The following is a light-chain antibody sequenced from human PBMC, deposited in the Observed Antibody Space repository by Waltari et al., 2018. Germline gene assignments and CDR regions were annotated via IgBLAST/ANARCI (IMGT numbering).Light chain of an antibody. Sequence: DIVMTQSPDFLPVSLGESATISCRSSQSVFPSSTYGNAIAWFQQRPGQPPNLLIYWTSTRESGVPDRFSGSGSGTDFTLTISSLQAEDVAVYYCQQYYSIPYTFGPGTKLEIK. V-gene: IGKV4-1*01. CDR3: QQYYSIPYT. CDR1: QSVFPSSTYGNA. J-gene: IGKJ2*01. CDR2: WTS.